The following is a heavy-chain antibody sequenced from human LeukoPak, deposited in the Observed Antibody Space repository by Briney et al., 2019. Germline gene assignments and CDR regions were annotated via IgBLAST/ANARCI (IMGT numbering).Heavy chain of an antibody. Sequence: PGGSMRLSCAASGFTFSDYAMNWVRQAPGKGLEWVSGLKSVGSGISYADSVKGRFTISRDNSKNTVLLQINSLRVEDTGVYYCAKDTWSNSGWTHAFDSWGQGTMVTVSS. J-gene: IGHJ3*02. V-gene: IGHV3-23*01. D-gene: IGHD6-19*01. CDR2: LKSVGSGI. CDR1: GFTFSDYA. CDR3: AKDTWSNSGWTHAFDS.